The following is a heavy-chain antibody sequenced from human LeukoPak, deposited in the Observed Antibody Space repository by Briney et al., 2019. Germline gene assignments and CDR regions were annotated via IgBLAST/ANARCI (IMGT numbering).Heavy chain of an antibody. CDR3: ARGGVTNWLDS. Sequence: GASVKVSCKASGYTFTNYGITWVRQASGQGLEWMGWISTYSGNTNYARNLQGRVTMTTDTSTTTAYMELRSLRSDDTAVYYCARGGVTNWLDSWDQGTLVTVSS. CDR2: ISTYSGNT. D-gene: IGHD3-10*01. V-gene: IGHV1-18*01. J-gene: IGHJ5*01. CDR1: GYTFTNYG.